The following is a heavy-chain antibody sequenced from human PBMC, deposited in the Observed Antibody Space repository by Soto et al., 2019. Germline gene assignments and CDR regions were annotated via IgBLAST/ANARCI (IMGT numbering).Heavy chain of an antibody. CDR1: GFTFSSYS. CDR2: ISSSSSYK. Sequence: GGSLRLSCAASGFTFSSYSMNWVRQAPGKGLEWVSSISSSSSYKYYADSVKGRFTISRDNAKNSLYLQMNSLRAEDTAVYYCARGSSTIVVEENGMDVWGQGTTVTVSS. CDR3: ARGSSTIVVEENGMDV. J-gene: IGHJ6*02. D-gene: IGHD2-2*01. V-gene: IGHV3-21*01.